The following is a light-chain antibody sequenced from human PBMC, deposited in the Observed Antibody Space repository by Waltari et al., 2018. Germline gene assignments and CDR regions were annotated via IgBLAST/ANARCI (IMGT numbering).Light chain of an antibody. CDR2: VNR. Sequence: QSVLTQPPSVSGAPGQGVTVSCTGSSSNIGAGYGVNWYQQHPGKAPKRLIAVNRSGPTGVPARFSGSKSGTSASLASTGLQAEDEADYYCQSYDSSLSGWVFGGGTKVTVL. CDR3: QSYDSSLSGWV. CDR1: SSNIGAGYG. J-gene: IGLJ3*02. V-gene: IGLV1-40*01.